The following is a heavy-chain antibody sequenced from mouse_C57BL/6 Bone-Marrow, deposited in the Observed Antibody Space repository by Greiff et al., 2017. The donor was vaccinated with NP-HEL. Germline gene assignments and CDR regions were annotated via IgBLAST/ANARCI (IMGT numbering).Heavy chain of an antibody. CDR1: GYTFTNYW. Sequence: QVQLKQSGAELVRPGTSVKMSCKASGYTFTNYWIGWAKQRPGHGLEWIGDIYPGGGYTNYNEKFKGKATLTADKSSSTAYMQLSSLTSEDSAVYYCARSRDYDPFAYWGQGTLVTVSA. J-gene: IGHJ3*01. CDR3: ARSRDYDPFAY. CDR2: IYPGGGYT. D-gene: IGHD2-4*01. V-gene: IGHV1-63*01.